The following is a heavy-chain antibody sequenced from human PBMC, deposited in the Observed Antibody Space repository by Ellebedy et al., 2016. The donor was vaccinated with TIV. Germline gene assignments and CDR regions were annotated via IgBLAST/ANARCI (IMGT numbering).Heavy chain of an antibody. CDR2: INPSGGST. CDR1: GYTFSNYF. D-gene: IGHD6-19*01. J-gene: IGHJ4*02. V-gene: IGHV1-46*04. Sequence: AASVKVSCKASGYTFSNYFVHWVRQAPGQGLEWMGIINPSGGSTTYAQKLQGRLTMTRDTSTSTVYMELSSLRSEDTAVYYCARARSSGWLHTPDYWGQGLLDTVSS. CDR3: ARARSSGWLHTPDY.